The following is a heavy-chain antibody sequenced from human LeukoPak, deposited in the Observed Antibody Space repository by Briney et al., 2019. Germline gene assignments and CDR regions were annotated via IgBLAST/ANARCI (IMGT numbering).Heavy chain of an antibody. CDR2: IYHSGST. CDR3: ARDKGYDSSGYSDY. D-gene: IGHD3-22*01. J-gene: IGHJ4*02. Sequence: NASETLSLTCTVSGYSISSGYYWGWIRQPPGKGLEWIGSIYHSGSTYYNPSLKSRVTISVDTSKNQFSLKLSSVTAADTAVYYCARDKGYDSSGYSDYWGQGTLVTVSS. V-gene: IGHV4-38-2*02. CDR1: GYSISSGYY.